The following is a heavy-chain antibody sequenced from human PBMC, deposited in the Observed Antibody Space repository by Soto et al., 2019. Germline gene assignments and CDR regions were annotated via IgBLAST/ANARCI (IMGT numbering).Heavy chain of an antibody. CDR2: IGTAGDT. CDR3: ARGRLISLYYFDY. CDR1: GFTFSNYD. J-gene: IGHJ4*02. Sequence: EVQLVESGGGLVQPGGSLRLSCAASGFTFSNYDMHWVRQVTGKGLEWVSTIGTAGDTYYPGSVKGRFTIFRENAKNSLYLQMNSLRAEDTAVYYCARGRLISLYYFDYWGQGTLVTVSS. D-gene: IGHD2-15*01. V-gene: IGHV3-13*01.